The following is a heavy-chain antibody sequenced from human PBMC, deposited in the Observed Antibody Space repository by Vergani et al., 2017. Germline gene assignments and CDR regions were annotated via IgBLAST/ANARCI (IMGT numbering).Heavy chain of an antibody. Sequence: EVQLVESGGGLVQPGGSLRLSCAASGFIFSHYWMSWVRQAPGKGLEWVANINQDGSEKYYVDSVKGRFTISRDNAKNSLYLQMNSLRAVDTALYYCARINYYGSSGYSLTRWHNWFDPWGQGTLITFSS. CDR2: INQDGSEK. V-gene: IGHV3-7*01. D-gene: IGHD3-22*01. CDR3: ARINYYGSSGYSLTRWHNWFDP. J-gene: IGHJ5*02. CDR1: GFIFSHYW.